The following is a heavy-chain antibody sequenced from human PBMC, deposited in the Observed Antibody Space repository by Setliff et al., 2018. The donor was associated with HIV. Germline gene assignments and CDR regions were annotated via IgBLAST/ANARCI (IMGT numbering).Heavy chain of an antibody. V-gene: IGHV4-59*01. CDR2: IYYSGST. J-gene: IGHJ6*02. D-gene: IGHD3-9*01. CDR1: GGSISGYY. Sequence: PSETLSLTCNVSGGSISGYYWSWVRQPPGKGLEWIGYIYYSGSTNYNPYLRSRVTISVDTSKNQVSLRLTSVTSADTALYYCARESQQYYDILTGFNYYYGMDVWGRGITVTVSS. CDR3: ARESQQYYDILTGFNYYYGMDV.